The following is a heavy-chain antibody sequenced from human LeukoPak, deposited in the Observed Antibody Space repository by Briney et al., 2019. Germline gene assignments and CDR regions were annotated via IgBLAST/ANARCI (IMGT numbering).Heavy chain of an antibody. J-gene: IGHJ4*02. V-gene: IGHV4-34*01. CDR3: ARASKLLLDY. Sequence: SETLSLTSAVYGGSFSGYYWSWIRQPPGKGLEWIGEINHSGSTNYNPSLKSRVTISVDTSKNQFSLKLSSVTAADTAVYYCARASKLLLDYWGQGTLVTVSS. CDR1: GGSFSGYY. CDR2: INHSGST. D-gene: IGHD2-15*01.